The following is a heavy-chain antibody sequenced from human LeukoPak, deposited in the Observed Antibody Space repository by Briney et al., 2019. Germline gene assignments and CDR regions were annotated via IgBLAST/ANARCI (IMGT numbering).Heavy chain of an antibody. CDR2: IGVAGDT. CDR1: GFTFSSYD. Sequence: EGSLRLSCAASGFTFSSYDMHWVRQPTGKGLEWVSAIGVAGDTFYAGSVKGRFTISRENAKNTLFLQMNSLRAGDTAVYYCTRDRHGMDVWGQGTTVTVSS. J-gene: IGHJ6*02. V-gene: IGHV3-13*01. CDR3: TRDRHGMDV.